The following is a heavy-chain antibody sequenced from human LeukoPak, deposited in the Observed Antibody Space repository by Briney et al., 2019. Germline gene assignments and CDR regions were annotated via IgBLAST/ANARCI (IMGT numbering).Heavy chain of an antibody. D-gene: IGHD3-3*01. CDR2: ISSSSSYI. Sequence: GGSLRLSCAASGFTFSSYSMNWVRQAPGKGLEWVSSISSSSSYIYYADSVKGRFTISRDNAKNSLYLQMNSLRAEDTAVYYCARPIFGVVYFDYWGQGTLVTVSS. CDR1: GFTFSSYS. CDR3: ARPIFGVVYFDY. J-gene: IGHJ4*02. V-gene: IGHV3-21*01.